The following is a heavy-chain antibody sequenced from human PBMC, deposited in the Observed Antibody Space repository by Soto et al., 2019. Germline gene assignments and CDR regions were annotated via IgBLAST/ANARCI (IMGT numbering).Heavy chain of an antibody. V-gene: IGHV4-59*08. D-gene: IGHD3-10*01. Sequence: SETLSLTCTVSGGSISSYYWSWIRQPPGKGLEWIGYIYYSGSTNYNPSLKSRVTISVDTSKNQFSLKLSSVTAADTAVYYCARERITMVRGSNWFDPWGQGTLVPVSS. CDR3: ARERITMVRGSNWFDP. CDR1: GGSISSYY. CDR2: IYYSGST. J-gene: IGHJ5*02.